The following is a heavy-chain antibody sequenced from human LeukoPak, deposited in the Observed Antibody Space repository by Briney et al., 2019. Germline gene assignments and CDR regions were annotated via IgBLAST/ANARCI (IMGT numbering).Heavy chain of an antibody. Sequence: GGSLRLSCAASGFTFSTYSMSWVRQAPGKGLEWVSSISRSGSTKYYADSVKGRFTISRDNAKNSLFLQMNSLRAEDTALYYCARATHYYESSGYDYWGQGTLVTVSS. CDR1: GFTFSTYS. V-gene: IGHV3-11*01. CDR2: ISRSGSTK. J-gene: IGHJ4*02. D-gene: IGHD3-22*01. CDR3: ARATHYYESSGYDY.